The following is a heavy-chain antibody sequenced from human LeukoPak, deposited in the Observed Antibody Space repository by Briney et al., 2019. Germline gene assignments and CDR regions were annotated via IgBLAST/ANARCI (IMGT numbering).Heavy chain of an antibody. J-gene: IGHJ5*02. Sequence: PSETLSLTCTVSGGSISSYYWSWIRQPPGKGLEWIGYIYHSGSTYYNPSLKSRVTISVDRSKNQFSLKLSSVTAADTAVYYCARGNSVRWFDPWGQGTLVTVSS. D-gene: IGHD2/OR15-2a*01. V-gene: IGHV4-59*12. CDR2: IYHSGST. CDR3: ARGNSVRWFDP. CDR1: GGSISSYY.